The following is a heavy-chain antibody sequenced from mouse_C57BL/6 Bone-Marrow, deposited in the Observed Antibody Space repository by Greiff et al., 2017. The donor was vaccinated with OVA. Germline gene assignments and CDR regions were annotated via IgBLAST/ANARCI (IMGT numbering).Heavy chain of an antibody. CDR2: INPSTGGT. V-gene: IGHV1-43*01. J-gene: IGHJ4*01. CDR3: AREGYYDYDVEAMDY. CDR1: GYSFTGYY. Sequence: EVQLQQSGPELVKPGASVKISCKASGYSFTGYYMHWVKQSSEKSLEWIGEINPSTGGTSYNQKFKGKATLTVAKSSSTAYMQLKSLTSEDSAVYYCAREGYYDYDVEAMDYWGQGTSVTVSS. D-gene: IGHD2-4*01.